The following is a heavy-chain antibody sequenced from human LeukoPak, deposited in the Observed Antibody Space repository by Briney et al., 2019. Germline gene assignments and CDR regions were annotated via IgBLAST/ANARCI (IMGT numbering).Heavy chain of an antibody. CDR3: TTTPESVVVPAAPAGYYYYMDV. D-gene: IGHD2-2*01. Sequence: GGSLRLSCAASGFTFSNAWMSWVRQAPGKGLEWVRRIKSKNDGGTTDYAAPVKGRFTISRDDSKNTLYLQMNSLKTEDTAVYYCTTTPESVVVPAAPAGYYYYMDVWGKGTTVTVSS. J-gene: IGHJ6*03. CDR1: GFTFSNAW. CDR2: IKSKNDGGTT. V-gene: IGHV3-15*01.